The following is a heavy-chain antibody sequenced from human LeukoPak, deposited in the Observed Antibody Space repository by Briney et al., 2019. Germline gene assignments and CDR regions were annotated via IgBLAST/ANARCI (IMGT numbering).Heavy chain of an antibody. CDR2: ISAYNGNT. D-gene: IGHD6-13*01. Sequence: ASVKVSCKASGYTFTSYGISWVRQAPGQGLEWMGWISAYNGNTNYAQKLQGRVTMTTDTSTSTAYMEPRSLRSDDTAVYYCARGGYSSSWYNYYYYGMDVWGQGTTDTVSS. J-gene: IGHJ6*02. V-gene: IGHV1-18*01. CDR3: ARGGYSSSWYNYYYYGMDV. CDR1: GYTFTSYG.